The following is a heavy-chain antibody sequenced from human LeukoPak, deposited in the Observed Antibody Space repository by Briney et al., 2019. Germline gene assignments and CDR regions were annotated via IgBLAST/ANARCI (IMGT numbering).Heavy chain of an antibody. Sequence: GGSLRLSCAASGFTFNTYTMNWVRQAPGKGLEWVSYISGSSGIIDYADSVRGRFTISRDNAENSLYLQMNSLRAEDTAVYYCAKSRGLKLGGLSDYWGQGTLVTVSS. D-gene: IGHD3-16*02. V-gene: IGHV3-48*01. CDR3: AKSRGLKLGGLSDY. CDR1: GFTFNTYT. J-gene: IGHJ4*02. CDR2: ISGSSGII.